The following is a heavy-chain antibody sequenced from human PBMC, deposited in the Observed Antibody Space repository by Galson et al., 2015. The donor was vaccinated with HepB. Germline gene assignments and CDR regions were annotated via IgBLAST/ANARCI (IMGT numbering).Heavy chain of an antibody. D-gene: IGHD1-26*01. CDR1: GYTFTSYA. CDR2: INAGNGNT. V-gene: IGHV1-3*01. J-gene: IGHJ4*02. CDR3: ARDPGGVGAAPFDY. Sequence: QSGAEVKKPGESLRISCKASGYTFTSYAMHWVRQAPGQRLEWMGWINAGNGNTKYSQKFQGRVTITRDTSASTAYMELSSLRSEDTAVYYCARDPGGVGAAPFDYWGQGTLVTVSS.